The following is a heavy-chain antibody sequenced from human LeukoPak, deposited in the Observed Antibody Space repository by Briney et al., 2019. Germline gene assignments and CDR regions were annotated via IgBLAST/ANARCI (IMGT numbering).Heavy chain of an antibody. CDR3: ARESASGSWPDS. CDR2: IKASNGGT. V-gene: IGHV1-2*06. CDR1: GYTFTGHY. Sequence: GASVKVSCKASGYTFTGHYMHWVRQAPGQGLEWMGRIKASNGGTDYAQKFQARVTMTRDTSTTTAYMETTWLRSDDTAVYYCARESASGSWPDSWGQGTLVTVSS. D-gene: IGHD6-13*01. J-gene: IGHJ4*02.